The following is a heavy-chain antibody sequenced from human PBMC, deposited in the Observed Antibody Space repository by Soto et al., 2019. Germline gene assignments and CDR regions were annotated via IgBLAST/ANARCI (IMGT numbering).Heavy chain of an antibody. Sequence: QVQLVQSGAEVKKPGSSVKVSCKASGGTFSSYTISWVRQAPGQGLEWMGRIIPIHGIANYAQKFQGRVTITADKSTSTAYMELSSLRSEDTAVYYCARAPAAAGPYYFDYWGQGTLVTVSS. CDR3: ARAPAAAGPYYFDY. D-gene: IGHD6-13*01. CDR1: GGTFSSYT. V-gene: IGHV1-69*02. CDR2: IIPIHGIA. J-gene: IGHJ4*02.